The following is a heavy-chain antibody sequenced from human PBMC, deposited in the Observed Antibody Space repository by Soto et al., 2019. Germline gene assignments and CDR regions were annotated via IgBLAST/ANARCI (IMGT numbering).Heavy chain of an antibody. J-gene: IGHJ4*02. CDR2: FWYHGSDK. D-gene: IGHD2-21*01. V-gene: IGHV3-30*02. CDR1: GFTFSDYV. Sequence: PGGSLRLSCATSGFTFSDYVMHCVRQAPGKGLEWVAVFWYHGSDKYYADSVKGRFTISRDNSKNTLYLQMDRLRVEDTAVYFCAKGLALMADHWGQGTPVTVSS. CDR3: AKGLALMADH.